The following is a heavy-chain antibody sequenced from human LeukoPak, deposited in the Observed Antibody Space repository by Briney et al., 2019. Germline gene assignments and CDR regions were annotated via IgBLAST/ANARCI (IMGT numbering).Heavy chain of an antibody. Sequence: PSETLSLTCTVSGGSISSYYWSWIRQPPEKGLEWIGYIYYSGSTNYNPSLKSRVTISVDTSKNQFSLKLSSVTAADTAVYYCARSISGSSSTGMNVWGQGTTVTVSS. CDR3: ARSISGSSSTGMNV. D-gene: IGHD1-26*01. CDR2: IYYSGST. V-gene: IGHV4-59*08. CDR1: GGSISSYY. J-gene: IGHJ6*02.